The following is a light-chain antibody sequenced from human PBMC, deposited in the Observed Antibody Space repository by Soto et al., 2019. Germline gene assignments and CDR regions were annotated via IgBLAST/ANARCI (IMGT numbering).Light chain of an antibody. CDR1: QSISSW. V-gene: IGKV1-5*03. Sequence: DIQMTQSPSTLSASVGDRVTITCRASQSISSWLAWYQQRPGKAPKLLIYKASDLESGVPSRFSGSGSGTELTLTLSSLHPDDFATDYCQLDYTYPWTFGPGTKVEIK. CDR3: QLDYTYPWT. J-gene: IGKJ1*01. CDR2: KAS.